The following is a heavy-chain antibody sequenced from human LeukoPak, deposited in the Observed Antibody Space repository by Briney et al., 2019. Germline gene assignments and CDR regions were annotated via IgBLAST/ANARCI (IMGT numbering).Heavy chain of an antibody. Sequence: GGSLRLSCAASGFTFSSYAMHWVRQAPGKGLEWVAVISYDGSNKYYADSVKGRFTISRDNSKNTLYLQMNTLRAEDTAVYYCAKPPDWYCSSPSCHFAAPFDYWGQGTLVTVSS. CDR1: GFTFSSYA. J-gene: IGHJ4*02. D-gene: IGHD2-2*01. CDR2: ISYDGSNK. V-gene: IGHV3-30*04. CDR3: AKPPDWYCSSPSCHFAAPFDY.